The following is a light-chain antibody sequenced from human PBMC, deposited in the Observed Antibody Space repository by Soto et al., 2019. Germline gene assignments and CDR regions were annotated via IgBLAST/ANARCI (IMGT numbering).Light chain of an antibody. CDR1: QSVSSY. J-gene: IGKJ2*01. CDR3: QQSGSSFYT. CDR2: DTS. V-gene: IGKV3-11*01. Sequence: EIVLTQSPATLSLSPGERATLSCRASQSVSSYLAWYQQKPGQAPRLLIYDTSNRATGIPARFSGSGSGTDFTLTISSLAPEDFAVYYCQQSGSSFYTFGQGTKLEIK.